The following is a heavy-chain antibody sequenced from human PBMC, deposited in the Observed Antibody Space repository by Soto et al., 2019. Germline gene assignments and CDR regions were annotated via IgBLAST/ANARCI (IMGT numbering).Heavy chain of an antibody. V-gene: IGHV4-59*01. Sequence: SETLSLTCTVSGGSISSNYWTWIRQPPGKGLEWIGYVYNSGSTNYNPSLKSRVTISEDTSKSQFSLKVNSMTAADTAVYYCARYRREAVAGYTLDNWGQGVLVTVSS. D-gene: IGHD6-13*01. CDR2: VYNSGST. J-gene: IGHJ4*02. CDR1: GGSISSNY. CDR3: ARYRREAVAGYTLDN.